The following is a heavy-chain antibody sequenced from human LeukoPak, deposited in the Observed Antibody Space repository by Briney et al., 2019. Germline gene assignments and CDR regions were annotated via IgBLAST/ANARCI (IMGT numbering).Heavy chain of an antibody. D-gene: IGHD6-19*01. J-gene: IGHJ4*02. CDR3: ARYNSGWSYFDY. Sequence: SETLSLTCTASGDSISSYYWSWIRQPPGKGLDWIGYIFYSGSTNYNPSLKSRVTISVDTSKSQFSLKLSSVTAADTAIYYCARYNSGWSYFDYWGQGTLVTVSS. CDR2: IFYSGST. V-gene: IGHV4-59*01. CDR1: GDSISSYY.